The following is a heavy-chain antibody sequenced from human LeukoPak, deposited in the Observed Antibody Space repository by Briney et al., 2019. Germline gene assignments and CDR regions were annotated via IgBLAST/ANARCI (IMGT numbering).Heavy chain of an antibody. V-gene: IGHV3-7*01. CDR2: IKQDGSDK. Sequence: GGSLRLSCAASGFTFSSYWMNWVRQAPGKGLEWVANIKQDGSDKYYVDSVKGRFTISRDNAKNSLYLQMNSLRAEDTAVYYCAREASDYYDSSGGFDYWGQGTLVTVPS. CDR3: AREASDYYDSSGGFDY. D-gene: IGHD3-22*01. J-gene: IGHJ4*02. CDR1: GFTFSSYW.